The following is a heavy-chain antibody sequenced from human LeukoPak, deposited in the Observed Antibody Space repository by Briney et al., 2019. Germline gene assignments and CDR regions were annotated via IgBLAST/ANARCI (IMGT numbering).Heavy chain of an antibody. CDR2: MNPNSGST. J-gene: IGHJ4*02. CDR1: GYTFTSYD. D-gene: IGHD5-12*01. V-gene: IGHV1-8*03. Sequence: ASVKVSCKASGYTFTSYDINWVRQAPGQGLEWMGWMNPNSGSTGYAQKFQGRVTITRSTSISTAYMELSGLRSEDTAVYYCARGRSTGYPYYFEYWGQGTLVTVSS. CDR3: ARGRSTGYPYYFEY.